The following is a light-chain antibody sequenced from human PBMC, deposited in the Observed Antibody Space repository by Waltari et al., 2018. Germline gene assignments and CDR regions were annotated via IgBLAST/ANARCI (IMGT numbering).Light chain of an antibody. J-gene: IGKJ4*01. Sequence: IQMTQSPSPLPASVGDRVPITCRASQGINNYLSWYQQKPGKAPKRLIYYASSLESGVPSRFSGSGSGTDYTLTISSLQPEDIATYYCQQYDNFPLTFGGGTKVEIK. CDR1: QGINNY. V-gene: IGKV1-33*01. CDR2: YAS. CDR3: QQYDNFPLT.